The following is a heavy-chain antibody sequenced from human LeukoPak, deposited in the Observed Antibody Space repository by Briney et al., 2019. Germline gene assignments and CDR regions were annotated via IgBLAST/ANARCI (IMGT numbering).Heavy chain of an antibody. CDR1: GYTFTRYY. CDR3: ARDLAIAAAPYGMDV. CDR2: INPSGGRT. J-gene: IGHJ6*02. V-gene: IGHV1-46*01. Sequence: AAVKCSCKASGYTFTRYYLHWVRQAPGQGLEWMGIINPSGGRTNNAQQFQGRVTMTRDTSTSTVYMQLSSLRSEDTAVYYCARDLAIAAAPYGMDVCGQGATFSASS. D-gene: IGHD6-13*01.